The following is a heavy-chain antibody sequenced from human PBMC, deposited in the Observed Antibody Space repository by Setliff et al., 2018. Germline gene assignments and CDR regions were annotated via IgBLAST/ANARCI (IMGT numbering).Heavy chain of an antibody. CDR3: AKGYCSRISCYVDH. V-gene: IGHV3-7*03. CDR2: IKQDGSEK. D-gene: IGHD2-15*01. J-gene: IGHJ4*02. CDR1: GFTFISYW. Sequence: GGSLRLSCASSGFTFISYWMSGVRQAPGKGLEWVANIKQDGSEKYYADSVKGRVTISRDNAKNSLYLQMHSLRAEDLALYYCAKGYCSRISCYVDHWGQGTLVTVSS.